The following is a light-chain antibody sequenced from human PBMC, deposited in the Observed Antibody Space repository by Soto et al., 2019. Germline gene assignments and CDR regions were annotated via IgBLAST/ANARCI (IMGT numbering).Light chain of an antibody. Sequence: QSALTQPASVSGSPGQSITISCTGSSGDVGRYNYVSWYQQHPGKAPKLMIYDVTSRPSGVSNHFSGSKSGNTASLTISGLQAEDEADYFCASYGGSSNYVFGTGTKLTVL. V-gene: IGLV2-14*03. J-gene: IGLJ1*01. CDR3: ASYGGSSNYV. CDR1: SGDVGRYNY. CDR2: DVT.